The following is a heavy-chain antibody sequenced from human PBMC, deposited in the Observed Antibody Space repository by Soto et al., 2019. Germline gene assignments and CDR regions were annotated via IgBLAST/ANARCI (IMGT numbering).Heavy chain of an antibody. D-gene: IGHD6-6*01. J-gene: IGHJ3*02. CDR2: ISSSGSTI. V-gene: IGHV3-48*03. CDR1: GFTFSSYE. Sequence: GGSLRLSCAASGFTFSSYEMNWVRQAPGKGLEWVSYISSSGSTIYYADSVKGRFTISRDNAKNSLYLQMNSLRAEDTAVYSCARDCGYSSSSFAFDIWGQGTMVTVSS. CDR3: ARDCGYSSSSFAFDI.